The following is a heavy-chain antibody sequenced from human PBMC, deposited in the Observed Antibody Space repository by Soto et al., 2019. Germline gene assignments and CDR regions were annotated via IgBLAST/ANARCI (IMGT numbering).Heavy chain of an antibody. D-gene: IGHD2-15*01. Sequence: PSETLSLTCAVSGYSISSGYYWGWIRQPPGKGLEWIGTIYHSGSTYYNPSPKSRVTISVDTSKNQFSLKLSSVTAADTALYYCARALYCSGGSCSPLRGMDVWGQGTTVTVSS. V-gene: IGHV4-38-2*01. J-gene: IGHJ6*02. CDR2: IYHSGST. CDR3: ARALYCSGGSCSPLRGMDV. CDR1: GYSISSGYY.